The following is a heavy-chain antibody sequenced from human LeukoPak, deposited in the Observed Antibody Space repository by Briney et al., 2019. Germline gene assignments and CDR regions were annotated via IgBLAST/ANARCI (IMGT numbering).Heavy chain of an antibody. J-gene: IGHJ4*02. Sequence: GGSLRLSCAVSGFTFSSFDMIWVRQTPGKGLEWVSVISASGDSTYYADSVKGRFTISRDNSMKTLYLHLKSLRVEDTAKYYCVKRAASRFDHWGQGTLITVSS. CDR3: VKRAASRFDH. V-gene: IGHV3-23*01. CDR2: ISASGDST. CDR1: GFTFSSFD.